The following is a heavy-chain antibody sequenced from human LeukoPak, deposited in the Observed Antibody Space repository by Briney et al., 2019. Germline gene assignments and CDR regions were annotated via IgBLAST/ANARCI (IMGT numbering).Heavy chain of an antibody. Sequence: SQTLSLTCTVSGGSISSGDYYWSWIRQPPGKGLEWIGYIYYSGSTYYNPSLKSRVTISVDTSKNQFSLKLSSVTAADTAVYYCARWRDGYNLCYFDYWGQGTLVTVSS. CDR3: ARWRDGYNLCYFDY. CDR2: IYYSGST. CDR1: GGSISSGDYY. V-gene: IGHV4-30-4*01. J-gene: IGHJ4*02. D-gene: IGHD5-24*01.